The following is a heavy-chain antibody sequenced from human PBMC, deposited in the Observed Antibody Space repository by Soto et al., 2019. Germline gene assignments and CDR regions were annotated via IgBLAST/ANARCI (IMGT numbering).Heavy chain of an antibody. Sequence: GESLKISCKGSGYSFTSYWIGWVRQMPGKGLEWMGIIYPGDSDTRYSPSFQGQVAISADKSISTAYLQWSSLKASDTAMYYCARYLDIVVVPAATPTGGMDVWGQGTTVTVSS. D-gene: IGHD2-2*01. CDR1: GYSFTSYW. V-gene: IGHV5-51*01. J-gene: IGHJ6*02. CDR3: ARYLDIVVVPAATPTGGMDV. CDR2: IYPGDSDT.